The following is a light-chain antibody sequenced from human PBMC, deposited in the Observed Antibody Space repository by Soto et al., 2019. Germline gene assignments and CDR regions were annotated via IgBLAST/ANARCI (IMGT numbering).Light chain of an antibody. Sequence: QSVLTQPPSVSAAPGQKVTISCSGSSSNIGNNYASWYQQLPGTAPKLLIYENNKRPSGIPDRFSGSKSGTSATLGITGLQTGDEAEYYCGTWDSSLSAVFGGGTKLTVL. CDR1: SSNIGNNY. CDR2: ENN. CDR3: GTWDSSLSAV. J-gene: IGLJ3*02. V-gene: IGLV1-51*02.